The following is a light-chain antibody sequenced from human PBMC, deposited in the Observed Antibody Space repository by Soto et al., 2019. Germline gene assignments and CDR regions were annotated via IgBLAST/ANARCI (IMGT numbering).Light chain of an antibody. J-gene: IGLJ2*01. CDR1: SSDVGGYNF. Sequence: QSALTQPASVSGSPGQSITISCTGTSSDVGGYNFVSWYQHHPGKAPKLMVYAVTNRPSGVSNRFSGSKSGSTASLTISGLRAEDEADYYCTSYTSRSTLVFGGGTKLTVL. CDR2: AVT. CDR3: TSYTSRSTLV. V-gene: IGLV2-14*01.